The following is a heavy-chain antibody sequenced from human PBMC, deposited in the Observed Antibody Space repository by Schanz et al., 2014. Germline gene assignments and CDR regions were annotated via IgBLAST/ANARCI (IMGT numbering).Heavy chain of an antibody. Sequence: EVQLLESGGGLVQPGGSLRLSCVASGFTFFGSFAMSWVRQAPGKGLEWVSGMSGSGSTADYADSVKGRFTISRDNSRKTLYLQMNSLRADDTAVYYCAKDLYNYGIFDSSGQGTLVTVSS. V-gene: IGHV3-23*01. J-gene: IGHJ5*01. CDR2: MSGSGSTA. CDR1: GFTFFGSFA. D-gene: IGHD3-16*01. CDR3: AKDLYNYGIFDS.